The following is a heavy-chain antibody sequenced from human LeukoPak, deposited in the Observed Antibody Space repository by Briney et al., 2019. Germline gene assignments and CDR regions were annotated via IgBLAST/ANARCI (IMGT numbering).Heavy chain of an antibody. D-gene: IGHD3-10*01. Sequence: GGSLRLSCAASGFTFSSYSMNWVRQAPGKALEWVSYISSSSSTIYYADSVKVRFTISRDNAKNSLSLKMNNRRAEDTDVFYCAPSRANWGQGTLVTVSS. CDR1: GFTFSSYS. CDR2: ISSSSSTI. V-gene: IGHV3-48*01. J-gene: IGHJ4*02. CDR3: APSRAN.